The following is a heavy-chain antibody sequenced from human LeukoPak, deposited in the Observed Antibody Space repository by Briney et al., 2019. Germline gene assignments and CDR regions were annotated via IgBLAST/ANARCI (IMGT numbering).Heavy chain of an antibody. CDR2: IIPILGIA. D-gene: IGHD3-10*01. V-gene: IGHV1-69*04. CDR3: AREEYGSEGDYFDY. J-gene: IGHJ4*02. CDR1: GGTFSSYT. Sequence: SVKVSCKASGGTFSSYTISWVRQSPGQGLEWMGRIIPILGIANYAQKFQGRVTITADKSTSTAYMELSSLRSEDTAVYYCAREEYGSEGDYFDYWGQGTLVTVSS.